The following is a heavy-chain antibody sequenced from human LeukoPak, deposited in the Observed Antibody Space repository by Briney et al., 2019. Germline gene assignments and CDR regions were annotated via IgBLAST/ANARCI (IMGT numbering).Heavy chain of an antibody. V-gene: IGHV4-59*01. Sequence: SETLSLTCTVSGGSISSYYWSWIRQLPGKGLECIGYIYYSGSTNYNPSLKSRVTISVDTSKNQFSLKLSSVTAADTAVYYCARITIFGVVIVGMDVWGQGTTVTVSS. D-gene: IGHD3-3*01. CDR2: IYYSGST. CDR1: GGSISSYY. CDR3: ARITIFGVVIVGMDV. J-gene: IGHJ6*02.